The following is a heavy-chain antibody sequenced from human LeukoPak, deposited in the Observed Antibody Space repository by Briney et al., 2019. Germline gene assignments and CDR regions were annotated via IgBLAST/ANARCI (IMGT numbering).Heavy chain of an antibody. D-gene: IGHD3-3*01. CDR2: IYHSGST. CDR1: GYSISSGYY. Sequence: SETLSLTCAVSGYSISSGYYWGWIRQPPGKGLEWIGSIYHSGSTYYNPSLKSRVTISVDTSKNQLSLKLSSVTAPDTAVDYCARTLYDFWSGYSNWFDPWGQGTLVTVSS. V-gene: IGHV4-38-2*01. J-gene: IGHJ5*02. CDR3: ARTLYDFWSGYSNWFDP.